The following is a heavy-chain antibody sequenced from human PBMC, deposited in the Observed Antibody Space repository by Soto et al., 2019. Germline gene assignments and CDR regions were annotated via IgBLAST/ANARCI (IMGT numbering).Heavy chain of an antibody. J-gene: IGHJ5*02. CDR1: GFSFSNYS. Sequence: EVQLVESGGGLVQPGGSLRLSCTASGFSFSNYSMNWVRQAPGTGLEWVSYTSSSGRTIYYADSVKGRFTISSGNAQNSLYLQMSSLSAEDTAVYYCAAAHCSSSSCLNWFDPWGQGTLVAVSA. V-gene: IGHV3-48*01. CDR2: TSSSGRTI. CDR3: AAAHCSSSSCLNWFDP. D-gene: IGHD2-2*01.